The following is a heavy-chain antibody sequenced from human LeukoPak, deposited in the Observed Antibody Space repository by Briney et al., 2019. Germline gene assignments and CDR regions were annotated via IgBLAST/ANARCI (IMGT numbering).Heavy chain of an antibody. D-gene: IGHD3-3*01. J-gene: IGHJ6*03. V-gene: IGHV3-21*01. CDR2: ISSSSSYI. CDR1: GGSFSGYY. CDR3: ARDYDFWSGYNYYYYMDV. Sequence: ETLSLTCAVYGGSFSGYYWSWIRQPPGKGLEWVSSISSSSSYIYYADSVKGRFTISRDNAKNSLYLQMNSLRAEDTAVYYCARDYDFWSGYNYYYYMDVWGKGTTVTVSS.